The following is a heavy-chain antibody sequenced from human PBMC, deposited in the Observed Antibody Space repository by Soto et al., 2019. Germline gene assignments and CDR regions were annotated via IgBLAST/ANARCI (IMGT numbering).Heavy chain of an antibody. D-gene: IGHD3-3*01. CDR2: IYYSGST. J-gene: IGHJ6*02. CDR1: GGPISSYY. CDR3: ARDSRYYDFWSGYPLDGMDV. V-gene: IGHV4-59*01. Sequence: SETLSLTCTVSGGPISSYYWSWIRQPPGKGLEWIGYIYYSGSTNYNPSLKSRVTTSVDTSKNQFSLKLSSVTAADTAVYYCARDSRYYDFWSGYPLDGMDVWGQGTTVTVSS.